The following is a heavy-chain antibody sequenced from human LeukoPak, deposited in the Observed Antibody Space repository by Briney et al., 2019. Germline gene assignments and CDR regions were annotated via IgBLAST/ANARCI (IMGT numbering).Heavy chain of an antibody. CDR3: ARDTYFVTANYFDY. D-gene: IGHD2-21*02. Sequence: SETLSLTCTVSGGSITNDNYYWAWIRQPPGKGLEWIGSIYYSGTTYDNPTLKSRVTISVDTSKNQFSLKLSSVTAADTAVYYCARDTYFVTANYFDYWGQGTLVTVSS. CDR2: IYYSGTT. V-gene: IGHV4-39*07. J-gene: IGHJ4*02. CDR1: GGSITNDNYY.